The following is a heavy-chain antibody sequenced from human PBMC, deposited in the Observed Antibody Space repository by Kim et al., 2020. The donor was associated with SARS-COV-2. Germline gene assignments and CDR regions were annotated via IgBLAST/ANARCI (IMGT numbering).Heavy chain of an antibody. V-gene: IGHV3-30*02. Sequence: ADSVKGRFTISRDNSKNTLYLQMNSLRAEDTAVYYCAKVGRTYYYYGMDVWGQGTTVTVSS. D-gene: IGHD1-7*01. CDR3: AKVGRTYYYYGMDV. J-gene: IGHJ6*02.